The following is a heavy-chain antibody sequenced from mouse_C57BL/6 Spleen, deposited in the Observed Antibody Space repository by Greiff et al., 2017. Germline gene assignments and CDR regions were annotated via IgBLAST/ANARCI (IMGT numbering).Heavy chain of an antibody. CDR3: ARLGYYYGSSPFDY. V-gene: IGHV5-15*01. CDR1: GFTFRDYG. CDR2: ISNLAYSI. J-gene: IGHJ2*01. D-gene: IGHD1-1*01. Sequence: EVMLVESGGGLVQPGGSLKLSCAASGFTFRDYGMAWVRQAPRKGPEWVAFISNLAYSIYYADTVTGRFTISRENAKNTLYLEMSSLRSEDTAMYYCARLGYYYGSSPFDYWGQGTTLTVSS.